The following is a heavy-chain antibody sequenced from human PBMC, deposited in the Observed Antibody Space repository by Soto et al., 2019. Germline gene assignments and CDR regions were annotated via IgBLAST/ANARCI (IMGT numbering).Heavy chain of an antibody. CDR3: ARVPSSSGRAHFDY. Sequence: QVQLVESGGGVVQPGRSLRHSCAASGFTFRSYAMHWVRQAPGKGLEWVAVISYDGSNKYYADSVKGRFTISRDNSKNTLYLQMNSLRAEDTAVYYCARVPSSSGRAHFDYWGQGTLVTVSS. CDR1: GFTFRSYA. D-gene: IGHD2-15*01. CDR2: ISYDGSNK. J-gene: IGHJ4*02. V-gene: IGHV3-30-3*01.